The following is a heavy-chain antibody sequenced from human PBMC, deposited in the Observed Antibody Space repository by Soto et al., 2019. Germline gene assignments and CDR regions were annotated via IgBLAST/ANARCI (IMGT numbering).Heavy chain of an antibody. Sequence: GASVKVSCKASGYTFTTYGISWVRQAPGQGLEWMGWISTYNGNTNYAQKLQGRVTVTRDISTSTAYMELRSLRSDDTAVYFCARDHCSGGSCYFYYGMNVWGQGTTVTVS. CDR1: GYTFTTYG. V-gene: IGHV1-18*01. D-gene: IGHD2-15*01. CDR2: ISTYNGNT. CDR3: ARDHCSGGSCYFYYGMNV. J-gene: IGHJ6*02.